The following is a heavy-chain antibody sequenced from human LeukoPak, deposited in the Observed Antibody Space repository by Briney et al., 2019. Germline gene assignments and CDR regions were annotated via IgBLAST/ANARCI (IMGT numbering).Heavy chain of an antibody. CDR1: GGSISSYY. CDR2: IYYSGST. Sequence: SETLSLTCTVSGGSISSYYWSWIRQPPGKGLEWIGYIYYSGSTNYNPSLKSRVTISVDTSKNQFSLKLSSATAADTAVYYCARAGVAATAYPDAFDIWGQGTMVTVSS. D-gene: IGHD2-15*01. V-gene: IGHV4-59*01. CDR3: ARAGVAATAYPDAFDI. J-gene: IGHJ3*02.